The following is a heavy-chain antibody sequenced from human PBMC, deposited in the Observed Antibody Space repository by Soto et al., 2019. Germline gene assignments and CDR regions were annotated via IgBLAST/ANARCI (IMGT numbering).Heavy chain of an antibody. CDR3: ARQRTTVVTQAYFDH. Sequence: SDTLSLTCIVSDESISSSSYYWGWIRQPPGKGLEWIGSIYYSGRTYYNPSFKSRVTISIDTSKNQFSLKLSSVTATDTAVYYCARQRTTVVTQAYFDHWGQGALVTVSS. CDR1: DESISSSSYY. V-gene: IGHV4-39*01. J-gene: IGHJ4*02. D-gene: IGHD2-21*02. CDR2: IYYSGRT.